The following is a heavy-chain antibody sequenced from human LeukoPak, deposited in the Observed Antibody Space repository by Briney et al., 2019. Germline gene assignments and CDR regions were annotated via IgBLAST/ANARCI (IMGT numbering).Heavy chain of an antibody. CDR1: GYSFTSYW. Sequence: GGSLKISCKGSGYSFTSYWIGWVRQMPGKGLEWTGIIYPGDSDTRYSPSFQGQVTISADKSISTAYLQWSSLKASDTAMYYCARRSECSGGSCYLGPVGYWGQGTLVTVSS. J-gene: IGHJ4*02. CDR2: IYPGDSDT. D-gene: IGHD2-15*01. CDR3: ARRSECSGGSCYLGPVGY. V-gene: IGHV5-51*01.